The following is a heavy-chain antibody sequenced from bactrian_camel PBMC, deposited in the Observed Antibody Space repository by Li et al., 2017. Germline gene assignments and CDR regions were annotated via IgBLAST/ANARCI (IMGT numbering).Heavy chain of an antibody. CDR3: AAVVCGSWYRPRLHRDDYNE. V-gene: IGHV3S63*01. CDR2: IATGSGNT. J-gene: IGHJ4*01. Sequence: QVQLVESGGGSVQAGGSLRLSCLALYFPYDTNNRMGWFRQVPGKEREGVARIATGSGNTYYADSVKGRFTISKLNARKVLYLQMNSLKPEDTAMYYCAAVVCGSWYRPRLHRDDYNEWGKGTQVTVS. CDR1: YFPYDTNNR. D-gene: IGHD2*01.